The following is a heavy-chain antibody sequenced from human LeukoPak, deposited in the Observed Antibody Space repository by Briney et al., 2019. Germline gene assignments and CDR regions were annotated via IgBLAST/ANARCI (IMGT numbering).Heavy chain of an antibody. Sequence: GASVTVSCKASGYTFTGYYMHWVRQAPGQGLEWMGWINPNSGGTNYAQKFQGRVTMTRDTSISTAYMELSRLGSDDTAVYYCARMGGYSSSWYNWFDPWGQGTLVTVSS. D-gene: IGHD6-13*01. CDR2: INPNSGGT. J-gene: IGHJ5*02. CDR3: ARMGGYSSSWYNWFDP. CDR1: GYTFTGYY. V-gene: IGHV1-2*02.